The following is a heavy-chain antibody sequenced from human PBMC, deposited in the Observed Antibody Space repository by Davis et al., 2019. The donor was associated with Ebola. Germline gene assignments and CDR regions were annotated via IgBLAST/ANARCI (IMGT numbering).Heavy chain of an antibody. Sequence: SETLSLTCAVYGASFRGYYCSWIRHPPGKGREWNGEIHHSGSTNYNPSLKSRVTIPVDTSKNQFSLKLSSVTAADTAVYYCARARVLVPAARFDYWGQGTLVTISS. J-gene: IGHJ4*02. CDR2: IHHSGST. D-gene: IGHD2-2*01. CDR1: GASFRGYY. CDR3: ARARVLVPAARFDY. V-gene: IGHV4-34*01.